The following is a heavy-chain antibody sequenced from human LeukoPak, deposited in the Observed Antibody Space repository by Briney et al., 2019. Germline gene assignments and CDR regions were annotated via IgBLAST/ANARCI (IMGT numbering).Heavy chain of an antibody. CDR2: ISSSSNYI. CDR1: GFTFSSYS. V-gene: IGHV3-21*01. J-gene: IGHJ4*02. CDR3: ARDDYYGSGSNGFY. D-gene: IGHD3-10*01. Sequence: PGGSLRLLCAPSGFTFSSYSMNWVRHAPGRELECVSSISSSSNYIYYADSVKGRCTNSRDNAKNPLYLQMSSLGAEDTAVYYCARDDYYGSGSNGFYWGQGTLVTVSS.